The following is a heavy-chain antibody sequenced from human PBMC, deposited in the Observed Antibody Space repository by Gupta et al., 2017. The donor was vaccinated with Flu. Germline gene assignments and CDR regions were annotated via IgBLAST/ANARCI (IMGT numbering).Heavy chain of an antibody. J-gene: IGHJ4*02. CDR1: GGSISSYY. CDR2: IYYSGST. D-gene: IGHD1-26*01. CDR3: ARQVGATSLFDY. V-gene: IGHV4-59*08. Sequence: QVQLQESGPGLVKPSETLSLTCTVSGGSISSYYCSWIRQPPGKGLEWIGYIYYSGSTNYNPSLKSRVTISVDTSKNQFSLKLSSVTAADTAVYYCARQVGATSLFDYWGQGTLVTVSS.